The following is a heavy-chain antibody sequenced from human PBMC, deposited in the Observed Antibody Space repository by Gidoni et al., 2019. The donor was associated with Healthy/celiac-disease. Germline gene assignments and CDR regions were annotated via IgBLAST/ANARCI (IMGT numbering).Heavy chain of an antibody. CDR2: ISSSSSTI. CDR1: GFPFSTYS. CDR3: ARDPGLSGAILLGDAFDI. J-gene: IGHJ3*02. Sequence: EVQLVESGGGLVQPGGSLRLSCAPPGFPFSTYSMHWVRQAPRNGGGQAPGKGLEWVSYISSSSSTIYYADSVKGRFTISRDNAKNSLYLQMNSLRDEDTAVYYCARDPGLSGAILLGDAFDIWGQGTMVTVSS. D-gene: IGHD1-26*01. V-gene: IGHV3-48*02.